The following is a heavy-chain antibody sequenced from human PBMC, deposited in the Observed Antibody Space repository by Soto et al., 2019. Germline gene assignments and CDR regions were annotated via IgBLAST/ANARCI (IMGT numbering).Heavy chain of an antibody. D-gene: IGHD6-19*01. J-gene: IGHJ6*02. CDR2: INPSGGST. CDR3: ASPQGVAGHYYYYYGMDV. V-gene: IGHV1-46*01. CDR1: GYTFTSYY. Sequence: ASVKVSCKASGYTFTSYYMHWVRQAPGQGLEWIGIINPSGGSTSYAQKFQGRVTMTRDTSTSTVYMELSSLRSEDTAVYYCASPQGVAGHYYYYYGMDVWGQGTTVTVSS.